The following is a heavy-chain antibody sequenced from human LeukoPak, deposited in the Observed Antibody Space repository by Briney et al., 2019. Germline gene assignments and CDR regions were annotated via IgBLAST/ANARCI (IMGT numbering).Heavy chain of an antibody. Sequence: GGSLRLSCAASGFTFSSYWMHWVRQAPGKGLVCLSCINSDGSSTSYADSVKGRFTISRDNAKNTLYLQMNSLRAEDTAVYYCAREVEGWFDPWGQGTLVTVSS. CDR2: INSDGSST. V-gene: IGHV3-74*01. J-gene: IGHJ5*02. CDR1: GFTFSSYW. CDR3: AREVEGWFDP.